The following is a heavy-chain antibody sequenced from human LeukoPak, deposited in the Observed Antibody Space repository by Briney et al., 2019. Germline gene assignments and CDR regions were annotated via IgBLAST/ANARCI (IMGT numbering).Heavy chain of an antibody. J-gene: IGHJ6*03. CDR2: IYYTGST. D-gene: IGHD2-15*01. Sequence: PSETLSLTCTVSGGSVSHFYWSWIRQPPGKGLEWIGYIYYTGSTNYNPSLKSRVTISLDPSKNQFSLKLSSVTAADTAFYYCARSVEGYCSGGSCYSYYYYMDVWGKGTTVTVSS. CDR3: ARSVEGYCSGGSCYSYYYYMDV. V-gene: IGHV4-59*02. CDR1: GGSVSHFY.